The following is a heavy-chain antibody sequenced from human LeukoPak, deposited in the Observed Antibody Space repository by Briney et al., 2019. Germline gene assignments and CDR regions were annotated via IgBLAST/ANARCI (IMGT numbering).Heavy chain of an antibody. D-gene: IGHD3-10*01. J-gene: IGHJ6*03. Sequence: PSETLSLTCTVSGYSITRGYYWGWIRQPPGKGLEWIGSIYHSGSTYYNPSLKSRVVISVDTSKNQFSLKLNSVTAADTAVYYCARSGPYYYHYMDVWGQGTTVTVSS. CDR2: IYHSGST. CDR1: GYSITRGYY. CDR3: ARSGPYYYHYMDV. V-gene: IGHV4-38-2*02.